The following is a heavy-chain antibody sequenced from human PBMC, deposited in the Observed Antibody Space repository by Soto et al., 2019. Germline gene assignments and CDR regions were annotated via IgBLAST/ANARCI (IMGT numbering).Heavy chain of an antibody. V-gene: IGHV4-31*03. J-gene: IGHJ6*02. CDR1: GGSISSGGYY. CDR3: ARSIVVVRDPYYYYGMDV. D-gene: IGHD3-22*01. Sequence: KPSETLSLTCTVSGGSISSGGYYWSWIRQHPGKGLEWIGYIYYSGSTYYNPSLKSRVTISVDTSKNQFSLKLSSVTAADTAVYYCARSIVVVRDPYYYYGMDVWGQGTTVTVSS. CDR2: IYYSGST.